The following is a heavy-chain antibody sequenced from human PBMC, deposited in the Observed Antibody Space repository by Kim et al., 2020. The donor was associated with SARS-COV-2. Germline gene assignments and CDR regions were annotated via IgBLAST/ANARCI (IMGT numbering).Heavy chain of an antibody. CDR3: ARHGKQQLVTFDY. D-gene: IGHD6-13*01. CDR2: IYYSGST. Sequence: SETLSLTCTVSGGSISSSSYYWGWIRQPPGKGLEWIGSIYYSGSTYYNPSLKSRVTISVDTSKNQFSLKLSSVTAADTAVYYWARHGKQQLVTFDYWGQGTLVTVSS. CDR1: GGSISSSSYY. V-gene: IGHV4-39*01. J-gene: IGHJ4*02.